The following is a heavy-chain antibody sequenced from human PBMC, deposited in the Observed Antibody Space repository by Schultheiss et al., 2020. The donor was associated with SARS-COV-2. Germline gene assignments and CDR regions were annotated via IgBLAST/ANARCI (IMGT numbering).Heavy chain of an antibody. CDR2: IIPIFGTA. CDR1: GGTFSSYA. J-gene: IGHJ6*03. D-gene: IGHD3-10*01. CDR3: ARGGGRPYYYYMDV. Sequence: GGSLRLSCKASGGTFSSYAISWVRQAPGQGLEWMGGIIPIFGTANYAQKFQGRVTITADESTSTAYMELSSLRSEDTAVYYCARGGGRPYYYYMDVWGKGTTVTVSS. V-gene: IGHV1-69*01.